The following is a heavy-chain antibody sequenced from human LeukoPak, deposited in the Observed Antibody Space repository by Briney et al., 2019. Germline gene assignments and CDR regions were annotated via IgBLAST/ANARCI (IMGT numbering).Heavy chain of an antibody. CDR1: GFDFSDYS. CDR3: ARGGQRFGELLFDY. D-gene: IGHD3-10*01. V-gene: IGHV3-21*01. Sequence: PGGSLRLSCAASGFDFSDYSMNWVRQTTGKGLEWVSSISSSSNDIYYADSLKGRFTISRVNAKSSVYLQMNSLGADDTAVYYCARGGQRFGELLFDYWGQGSLVTVSS. J-gene: IGHJ4*02. CDR2: ISSSSNDI.